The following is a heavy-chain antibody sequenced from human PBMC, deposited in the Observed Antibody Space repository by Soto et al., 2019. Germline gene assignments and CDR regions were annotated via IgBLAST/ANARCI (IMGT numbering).Heavy chain of an antibody. CDR2: ISDSGST. Sequence: QVQLQESGPGLVKPSQTLSLSCNVSGGSISSGDYYWSWIRQRPGKGLEWIGYISDSGSTYYNPSLKSRVIISVDASKNQFSLKLNSATAADTAVYYCARDRGDLGSGMDVWGQGTTVTVSS. J-gene: IGHJ6*02. D-gene: IGHD7-27*01. CDR1: GGSISSGDYY. V-gene: IGHV4-31*03. CDR3: ARDRGDLGSGMDV.